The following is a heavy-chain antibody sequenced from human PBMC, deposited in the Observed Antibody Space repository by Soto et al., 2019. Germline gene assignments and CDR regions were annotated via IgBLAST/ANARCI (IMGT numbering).Heavy chain of an antibody. D-gene: IGHD3-22*01. CDR3: ARTYDSSGYYSYYFDY. J-gene: IGHJ4*02. V-gene: IGHV4-31*03. Sequence: QVQLQESGPGLVKPSQTLSLTCTVSGGSISSGGYYWSWIRQHPGKGLEWIGYIYYSGSTYYNPSLKSRVTISVDTSKNQFSLKLSSVTAADTAVYYCARTYDSSGYYSYYFDYWGQGTLVTVSS. CDR2: IYYSGST. CDR1: GGSISSGGYY.